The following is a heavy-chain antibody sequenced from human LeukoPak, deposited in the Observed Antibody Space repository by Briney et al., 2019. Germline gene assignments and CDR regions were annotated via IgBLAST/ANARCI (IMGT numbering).Heavy chain of an antibody. J-gene: IGHJ4*02. D-gene: IGHD3-22*01. Sequence: ASVKVSCKASGGTFSSYAISWVRPASGQGLEWMGRIIPILGIANYAQKFQGRVTITADKSTSTAYMELSSLRSEDTAVYYCARDLFFDSSGYDYWGQGTLVTVSS. CDR1: GGTFSSYA. CDR3: ARDLFFDSSGYDY. CDR2: IIPILGIA. V-gene: IGHV1-69*04.